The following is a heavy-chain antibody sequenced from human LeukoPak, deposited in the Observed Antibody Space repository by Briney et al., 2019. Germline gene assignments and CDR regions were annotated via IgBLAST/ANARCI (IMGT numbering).Heavy chain of an antibody. V-gene: IGHV4-59*01. CDR2: IYYSGST. J-gene: IGHJ5*02. CDR1: GGSISSYY. CDR3: ARVLVVPAAIIWFDP. Sequence: SETLSLTCTVSGGSISSYYWSWIRQPPGKGLEWIGYIYYSGSTNYNPSLKSRVTISVDTSKNQFSLELSSVTAADTAVYYCARVLVVPAAIIWFDPWGQGTLVTVSS. D-gene: IGHD2-2*01.